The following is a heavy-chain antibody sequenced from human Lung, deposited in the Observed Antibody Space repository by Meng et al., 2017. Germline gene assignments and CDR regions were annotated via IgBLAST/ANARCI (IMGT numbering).Heavy chain of an antibody. Sequence: EVQLVESGGGLVTPGGSLRVSCAASGFTFSNYSMNWVRQAPGKELEWVSSISSDSRYIFYAGSVKGRFTISRDNGKKLLYLQMNSLSPEDTAVFYCARFETVGVATGDFWGQGTLVTVSS. V-gene: IGHV3-21*01. D-gene: IGHD2-15*01. CDR3: ARFETVGVATGDF. CDR1: GFTFSNYS. J-gene: IGHJ4*02. CDR2: ISSDSRYI.